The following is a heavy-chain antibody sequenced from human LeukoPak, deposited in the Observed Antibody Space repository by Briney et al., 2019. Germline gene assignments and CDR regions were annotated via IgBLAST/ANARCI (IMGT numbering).Heavy chain of an antibody. CDR3: AREGNDRAGFDY. J-gene: IGHJ4*02. D-gene: IGHD1-1*01. Sequence: AGGSLRLSCAASGFTFSSYAMHWVRQAPGKGLEWVAVISYDGSNKYYADSVKGRFTISRDNSKNTLYLQMNSLRAEDTAVYYCAREGNDRAGFDYWGQGTLVTVSS. CDR1: GFTFSSYA. CDR2: ISYDGSNK. V-gene: IGHV3-30*04.